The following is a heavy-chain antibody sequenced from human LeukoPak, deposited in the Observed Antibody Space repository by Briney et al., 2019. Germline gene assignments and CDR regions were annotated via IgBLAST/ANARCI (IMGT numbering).Heavy chain of an antibody. V-gene: IGHV1-2*02. CDR2: INPNSGGT. CDR1: GYTFTGYY. Sequence: ASVKVTFKSSGYTFTGYYTPRVRQTPGQGLEWMGWINPNSGGTNSAQKFQGRVTMTRDTSISTAYMDLSSLRSDDTAVYYCARGDYYDSSVYYYDWGHGTLVTVSS. J-gene: IGHJ4*01. D-gene: IGHD3-22*01. CDR3: ARGDYYDSSVYYYD.